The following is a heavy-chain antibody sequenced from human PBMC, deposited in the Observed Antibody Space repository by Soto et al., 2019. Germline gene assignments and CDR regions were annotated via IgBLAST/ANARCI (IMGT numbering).Heavy chain of an antibody. Sequence: GPSVKVSCKASEYTFTDYYIHWVRQAPGQGPEWMGWINPNSGDTEFAQNFQGRFTVTRDTSISIVYMELSRLRSDDTAVYYCARTAIETTDPYYEYGLDVWRQGTTVTVSS. CDR3: ARTAIETTDPYYEYGLDV. D-gene: IGHD3-3*01. CDR2: INPNSGDT. V-gene: IGHV1-2*02. J-gene: IGHJ6*02. CDR1: EYTFTDYY.